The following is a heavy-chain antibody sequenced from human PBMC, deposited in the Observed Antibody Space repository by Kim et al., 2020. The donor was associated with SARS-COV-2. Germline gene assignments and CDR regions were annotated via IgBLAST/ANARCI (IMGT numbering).Heavy chain of an antibody. D-gene: IGHD3-3*01. CDR2: IFYSGST. CDR1: GGSIGSYY. V-gene: IGHV4-59*08. J-gene: IGHJ6*02. CDR3: ARFVKGYYDFWSGYYGALYYYYGMDV. Sequence: SETLSLTCTVSGGSIGSYYWSWIRQPPGKGLEWIGYIFYSGSTNYNPSLKSRVTISVDTSKNQFSLKLSSVTAADTAVYYCARFVKGYYDFWSGYYGALYYYYGMDVWGQGTTVTVSS.